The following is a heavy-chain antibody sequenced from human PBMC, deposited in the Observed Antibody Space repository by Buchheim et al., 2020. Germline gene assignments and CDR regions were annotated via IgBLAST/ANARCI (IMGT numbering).Heavy chain of an antibody. V-gene: IGHV4-39*01. CDR2: IYYSGST. Sequence: QLQLQESGPGLVKPSETLSLTCTVSGGSISNSSYYWGWIRQPPGKGLEWIGSIYYSGSTNYNPSLKSRVTISVDMSKNQFSLKLSSVTAADTAVYYCARHVGSSSSRIYSYYYGMDVWGQGTT. CDR1: GGSISNSSYY. D-gene: IGHD6-6*01. J-gene: IGHJ6*02. CDR3: ARHVGSSSSRIYSYYYGMDV.